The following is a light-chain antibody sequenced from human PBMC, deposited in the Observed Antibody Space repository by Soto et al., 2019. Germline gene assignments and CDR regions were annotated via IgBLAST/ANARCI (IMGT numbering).Light chain of an antibody. CDR3: CSYAHSSTYV. CDR1: SSDVGNYNL. Sequence: QSALTQPASVSGSPGRSITISCTGTSSDVGNYNLVSWYQHHAGKAPKLMIFEVSKRPSGVSNRFSGSKSGNTASLTISGLQAEDGADYYCCSYAHSSTYVFGTGTKVTVL. J-gene: IGLJ1*01. CDR2: EVS. V-gene: IGLV2-23*02.